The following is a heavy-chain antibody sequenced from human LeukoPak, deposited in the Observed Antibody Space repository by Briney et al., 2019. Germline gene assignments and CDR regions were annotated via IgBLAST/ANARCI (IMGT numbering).Heavy chain of an antibody. V-gene: IGHV4-30-4*01. J-gene: IGHJ5*02. CDR3: ARASDARASNWFDP. CDR1: GGCISSGDYY. CDR2: IYYSGST. Sequence: PSETLSLTCTVSGGCISSGDYYWSWIRQPPGKGLEWIGYIYYSGSTYYNPSLESRVTISVDTSKNQFSLKLSSVTAADTAVYYCARASDARASNWFDPWGQGTLVTVSS.